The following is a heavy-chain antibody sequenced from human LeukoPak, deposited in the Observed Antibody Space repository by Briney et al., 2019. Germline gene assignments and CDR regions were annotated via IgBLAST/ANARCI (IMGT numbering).Heavy chain of an antibody. J-gene: IGHJ6*02. Sequence: GGSLRLSCAASGFTFSSYAMHWVRQAPGKGLEYVSAISSNGGSTYYANSVKGRFTISRDNSKNTLYLQMGSLRAEDMAVYYCAREGLLPPFMKLVGDTYYYYGMDVWGQGTTVTVSS. V-gene: IGHV3-64*01. CDR3: AREGLLPPFMKLVGDTYYYYGMDV. CDR2: ISSNGGST. CDR1: GFTFSSYA. D-gene: IGHD6-13*01.